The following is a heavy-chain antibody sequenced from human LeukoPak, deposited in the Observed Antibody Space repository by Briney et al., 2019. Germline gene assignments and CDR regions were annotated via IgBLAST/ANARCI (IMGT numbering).Heavy chain of an antibody. CDR2: IIPIFGTA. CDR3: ARDRNHGSPYYYYYMDI. Sequence: SVKVSCKASGGTFSSYAISWVRQAPGQGLEWMGGIIPIFGTANYAQKFQGRVTITTDESTSTAYMELSSLRSEDTAVYYCARDRNHGSPYYYYYMDIWGKGTTVTVSS. V-gene: IGHV1-69*05. J-gene: IGHJ6*03. CDR1: GGTFSSYA.